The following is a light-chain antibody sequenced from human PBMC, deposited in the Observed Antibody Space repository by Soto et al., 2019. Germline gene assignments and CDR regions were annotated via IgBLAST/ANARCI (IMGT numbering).Light chain of an antibody. J-gene: IGLJ2*01. Sequence: QSVLTQPPSASGTPGQRVTISCSGSSSNIGSNTVIWYQQLPGTAPKLLIYSSNQRPSGVPDRFSGSKSGTSASLAISGLQSEDEADYYCAAWDDSLNGVVFGGGTKLTVL. CDR1: SSNIGSNT. CDR3: AAWDDSLNGVV. V-gene: IGLV1-44*01. CDR2: SSN.